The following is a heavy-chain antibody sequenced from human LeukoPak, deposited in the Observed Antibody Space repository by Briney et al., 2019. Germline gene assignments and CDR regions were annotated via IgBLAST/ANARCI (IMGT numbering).Heavy chain of an antibody. D-gene: IGHD3-22*01. Sequence: SETLSLTCAVYGGSFSDYYWSWIRQPPGKGLEWIGEINHSGSTNYNPSLKSRVTISVDTSKNQFSLKLSSVTAADTAVYYCARDRQYYYDSSGYFNWFDPWGQGTLVTVSS. V-gene: IGHV4-34*01. J-gene: IGHJ5*02. CDR2: INHSGST. CDR1: GGSFSDYY. CDR3: ARDRQYYYDSSGYFNWFDP.